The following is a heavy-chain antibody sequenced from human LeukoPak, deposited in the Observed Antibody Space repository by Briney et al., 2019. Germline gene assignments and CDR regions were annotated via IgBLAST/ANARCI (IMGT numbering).Heavy chain of an antibody. CDR3: ARDFRRIQLWFEPQVHGESDY. Sequence: ASVKVSCKASGYTFTSYAMNWVRQAPGQGLEWMGWINTNTGNPTYAQGFTGRFVFSLDTSVSTAYLQISSLKAEDTAVYYCARDFRRIQLWFEPQVHGESDYWGQGTLVTVSS. D-gene: IGHD5-18*01. CDR1: GYTFTSYA. CDR2: INTNTGNP. V-gene: IGHV7-4-1*02. J-gene: IGHJ4*02.